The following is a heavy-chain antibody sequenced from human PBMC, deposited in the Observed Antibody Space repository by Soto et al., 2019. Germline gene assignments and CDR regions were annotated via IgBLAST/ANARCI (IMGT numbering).Heavy chain of an antibody. CDR2: INPSGGST. CDR1: GYTFTSYY. D-gene: IGHD1-26*01. J-gene: IGHJ4*02. Sequence: ASVKVSCKASGYTFTSYYMHWVRQAPGQGLEWMGIINPSGGSTSYAQKFQGRVTMTRDTSTSTVYMELSSLRSEDTAVYYCARDRYTLELVGAGTYFDYWGQGTLVTVSS. CDR3: ARDRYTLELVGAGTYFDY. V-gene: IGHV1-46*01.